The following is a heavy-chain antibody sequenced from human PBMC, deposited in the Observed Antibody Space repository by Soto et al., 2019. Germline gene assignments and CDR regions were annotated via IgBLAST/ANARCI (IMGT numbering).Heavy chain of an antibody. D-gene: IGHD6-19*01. CDR1: GFTFSSYW. CDR2: IKQDGSEK. CDR3: AVHSSGWYYFDY. J-gene: IGHJ4*02. V-gene: IGHV3-7*05. Sequence: EVQLVECGGGLVQPGGSLRLSCAASGFTFSSYWMSWVRQAPGKGLEWVANIKQDGSEKYYVDSVKGRFTISRDNAKNSLYLHMNSLRAEDTAVYYCAVHSSGWYYFDYWGQGSLVTVSS.